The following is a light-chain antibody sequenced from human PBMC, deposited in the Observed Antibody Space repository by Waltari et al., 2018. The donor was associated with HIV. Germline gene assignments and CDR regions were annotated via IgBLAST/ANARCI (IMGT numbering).Light chain of an antibody. CDR2: YIS. V-gene: IGKV1-12*01. CDR3: QQSNTVPLT. CDR1: QDVNNW. Sequence: DIQVTQSPSSVSASVGDRVTITCRASQDVNNWLAWYQQRPGKAPKLLIYYISTLESGVPSRFSGSGSGTDFTLTINSLQPEDFATYYCQQSNTVPLTFGGGTKVEIK. J-gene: IGKJ4*01.